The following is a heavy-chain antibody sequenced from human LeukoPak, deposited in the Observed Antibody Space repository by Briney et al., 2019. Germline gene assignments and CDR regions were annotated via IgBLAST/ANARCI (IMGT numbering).Heavy chain of an antibody. CDR2: ISWDGGST. CDR3: ARDQRLRYFDWLLRQNDAFDI. V-gene: IGHV3-43D*03. CDR1: RFTFDDYV. Sequence: PGGSLRLSCAASRFTFDDYVMHWVRQAPGKGLEWVSLISWDGGSTYYADSVKGRFIISRDNSKNSLYLQMNSLRAEDTAVYYCARDQRLRYFDWLLRQNDAFDIWGQGTMVTVSS. J-gene: IGHJ3*02. D-gene: IGHD3-9*01.